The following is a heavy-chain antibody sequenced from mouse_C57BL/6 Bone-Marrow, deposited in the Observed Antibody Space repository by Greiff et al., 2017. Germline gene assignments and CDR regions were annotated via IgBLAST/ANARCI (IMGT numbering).Heavy chain of an antibody. CDR2: IYPGSGST. Sequence: QVQLQQPGAELVKPGASVKMSCKASGYTFTSYWITWVKQRPGQGLEWIGDIYPGSGSTNYNEKFKCKATLTVDPSSGTAYMQLSSLTSKDSAVYYCARPYDSNYWYFDVWGTGTTVTVAS. CDR1: GYTFTSYW. J-gene: IGHJ1*03. V-gene: IGHV1-55*01. CDR3: ARPYDSNYWYFDV. D-gene: IGHD2-5*01.